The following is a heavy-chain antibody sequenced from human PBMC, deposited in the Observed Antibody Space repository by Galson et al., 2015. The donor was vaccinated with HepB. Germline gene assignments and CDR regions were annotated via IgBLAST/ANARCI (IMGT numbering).Heavy chain of an antibody. V-gene: IGHV4-34*01. CDR2: IHHSGRS. CDR1: GGSFSGYY. Sequence: SETLSLTCTVYGGSFSGYYWNWIRLPPGKGLEWIGEIHHSGRSSHNPSLKSRVTISVDTSKKQFSLKVSSVTAADTATYYCARGNHCSSSSCHSYFEYGLDVWGLGTTVTVSS. J-gene: IGHJ6*02. D-gene: IGHD2-15*01. CDR3: ARGNHCSSSSCHSYFEYGLDV.